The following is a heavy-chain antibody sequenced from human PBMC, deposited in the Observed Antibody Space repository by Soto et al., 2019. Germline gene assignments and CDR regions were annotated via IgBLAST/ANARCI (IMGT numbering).Heavy chain of an antibody. CDR1: GYSFSSFW. V-gene: IGHV5-51*01. CDR3: ARHKGYCSSTSCYGLDV. D-gene: IGHD2-2*01. CDR2: IYPGDSDT. Sequence: GESLKISCKGSGYSFSSFWIVWVRQMSGKGLEWMGSIYPGDSDTRYSPSFQGQVTISADKSISTAYLQWNSLKASDTAMYFCARHKGYCSSTSCYGLDVWGQGXPVTVYS. J-gene: IGHJ6*02.